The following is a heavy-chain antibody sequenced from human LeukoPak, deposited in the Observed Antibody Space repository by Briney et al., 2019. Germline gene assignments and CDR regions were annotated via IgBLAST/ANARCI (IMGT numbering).Heavy chain of an antibody. CDR2: ISYSGNT. D-gene: IGHD3-22*01. CDR3: ARGVGSGYTDY. J-gene: IGHJ4*02. CDR1: GGSISNYY. Sequence: PSETLSLTCTVSGGSISNYYWTWIRPPPGKGLEWIGFISYSGNTNYNPSLKSRVTISLDTSKNQFSLKLISVTAADTAVYYCARGVGSGYTDYWGQGALVTVSS. V-gene: IGHV4-59*01.